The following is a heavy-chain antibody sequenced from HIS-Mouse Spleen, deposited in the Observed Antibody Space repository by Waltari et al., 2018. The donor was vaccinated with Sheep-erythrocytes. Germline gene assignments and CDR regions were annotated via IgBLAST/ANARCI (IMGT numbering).Heavy chain of an antibody. CDR1: GFPCSLYS. CDR2: ISSSSSYI. V-gene: IGHV3-21*01. Sequence: EVQLVESGGGLVKPGGSLRLSCAASGFPCSLYSLNWVRQAPGKGLEWVSSISSSSSYIYYADSVKGRFTISRDNAKNSLYLQMNSLRAEDTAVYYCARVASGATFDYWGQGTLVTVSS. D-gene: IGHD1-26*01. CDR3: ARVASGATFDY. J-gene: IGHJ4*02.